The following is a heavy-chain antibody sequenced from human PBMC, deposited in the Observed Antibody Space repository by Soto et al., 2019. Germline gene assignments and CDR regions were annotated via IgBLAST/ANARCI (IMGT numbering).Heavy chain of an antibody. Sequence: GGSLRLSCAASGFTFSSYAMHWVRQAPGKGLEWVAVISHDGSNKYYADSVKGRFTISRDNSKNTLYLQMNSLRAEDTAVYYRAREYQLLRGPRGPLDYWGQGTLVTVSS. V-gene: IGHV3-30-3*01. CDR1: GFTFSSYA. CDR3: AREYQLLRGPRGPLDY. J-gene: IGHJ4*02. CDR2: ISHDGSNK. D-gene: IGHD2-2*01.